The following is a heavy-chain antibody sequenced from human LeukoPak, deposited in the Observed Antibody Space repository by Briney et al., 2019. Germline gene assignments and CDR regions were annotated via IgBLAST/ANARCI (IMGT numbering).Heavy chain of an antibody. V-gene: IGHV3-23*01. CDR2: ISGSGGST. CDR3: AKEGVDYGDYDLYFDY. D-gene: IGHD4-17*01. CDR1: GFTFSSYA. Sequence: GGSLRLSCAASGFTFSSYAMSWVRQAPGKGLEWVSAISGSGGSTYHADSVKGRFTISRDNSKNTLYLQMNSLRAEDTAVYYCAKEGVDYGDYDLYFDYWGQGTLVTVSS. J-gene: IGHJ4*02.